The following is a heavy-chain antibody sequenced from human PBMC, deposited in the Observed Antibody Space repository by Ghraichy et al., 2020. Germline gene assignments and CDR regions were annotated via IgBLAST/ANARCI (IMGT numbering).Heavy chain of an antibody. V-gene: IGHV4-4*07. CDR2: IYTSGST. D-gene: IGHD3-22*01. J-gene: IGHJ6*02. CDR3: ARVYYSRYYYYGMDV. CDR1: GGSISSYY. Sequence: ESLNISCTVSGGSISSYYWSWIRQPAGKGLEWIGRIYTSGSTNYNPSLKSRVTMSVDTSKNQFSLKLSSVTAADTAVYYCARVYYSRYYYYGMDVWGQGTTVTVSS.